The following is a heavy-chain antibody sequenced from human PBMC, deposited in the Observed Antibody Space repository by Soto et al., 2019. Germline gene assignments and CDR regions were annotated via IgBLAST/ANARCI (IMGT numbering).Heavy chain of an antibody. CDR3: ARADRKWLDP. J-gene: IGHJ5*02. CDR2: VYYGGSA. V-gene: IGHV4-59*01. CDR1: GGPMYSYF. Sequence: SETLSLTCTVSGGPMYSYFWSWIRQPPGKGLEWIGYVYYGGSANYNPSLKSRVSFSVDTSKNRVSLKLRSVTAADTAVYYCARADRKWLDPWGQGTLVTVSS.